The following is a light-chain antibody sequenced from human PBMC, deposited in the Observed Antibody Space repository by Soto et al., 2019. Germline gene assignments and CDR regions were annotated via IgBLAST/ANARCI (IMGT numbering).Light chain of an antibody. V-gene: IGKV3-20*01. CDR3: QQYGALPWT. CDR1: QSVSGNL. CDR2: VAS. Sequence: EIVLTQFPGALSLSPGDRATLSCRASQSVSGNLLAWYQQKPGRAPRLLISVASNRATGIPDRFSGSGSGTDFTLTISRLEPEDFAVYHCQQYGALPWTFGQGTKVEI. J-gene: IGKJ1*01.